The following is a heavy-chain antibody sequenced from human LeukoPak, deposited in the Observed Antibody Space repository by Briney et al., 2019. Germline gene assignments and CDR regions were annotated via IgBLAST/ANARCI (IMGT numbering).Heavy chain of an antibody. CDR1: GGSISSYY. V-gene: IGHV4-4*07. CDR2: IYTSGST. J-gene: IGHJ6*03. D-gene: IGHD6-19*01. CDR3: ARGGAVAGTRGSYYYYYYYMDV. Sequence: SETLSLTCTVSGGSISSYYWSWLRQPARKGLEWIGRIYTSGSTNYNPSLKSRVTISVDKSKNQFSLKLSSVTAADTAVYYCARGGAVAGTRGSYYYYYYYMDVWGKGTTVTVSS.